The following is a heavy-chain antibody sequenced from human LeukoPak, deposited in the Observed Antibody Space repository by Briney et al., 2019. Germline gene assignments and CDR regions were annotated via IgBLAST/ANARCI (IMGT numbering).Heavy chain of an antibody. V-gene: IGHV3-7*01. CDR3: ARDWSGPGLTFDY. CDR2: IKTDGTEK. J-gene: IGHJ4*02. CDR1: GLTLSSYW. D-gene: IGHD3-3*01. Sequence: SGGSLRLSCAASGLTLSSYWMSWVRQAPGKGLEWVANIKTDGTEKNYVDSVKGRFTISRDNAKNSLYLQLNSLIAEDTAVYYCARDWSGPGLTFDYWGQGALVTVSS.